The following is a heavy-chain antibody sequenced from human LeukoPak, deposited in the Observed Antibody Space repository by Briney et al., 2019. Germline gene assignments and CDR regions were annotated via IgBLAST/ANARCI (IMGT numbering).Heavy chain of an antibody. CDR1: GGSISSGGYY. V-gene: IGHV4-31*03. CDR3: ARGNYYDGSDI. Sequence: KPSEALSLTCTVSGGSISSGGYYWSWIRQHPGKGLEWIGYIYYSGSTYYNPSLKSRVTISVDTSKNQFSLKLSSVTAADTAVYYCARGNYYDGSDIWGQGTMVTVSS. J-gene: IGHJ3*02. CDR2: IYYSGST. D-gene: IGHD3-22*01.